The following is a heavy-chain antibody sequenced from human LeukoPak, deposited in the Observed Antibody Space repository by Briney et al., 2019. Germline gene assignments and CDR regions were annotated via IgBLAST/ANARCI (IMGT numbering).Heavy chain of an antibody. CDR3: ARLYSGSYYVAFDI. J-gene: IGHJ3*02. CDR2: IKCDGSEK. D-gene: IGHD1-26*01. CDR1: GFTFSSSW. V-gene: IGHV3-52*01. Sequence: GGSLRLSCAASGFTFSSSWMHWVCQAPEKGLEWVADIKCDGSEKYYVDSVKGRFTISRDNAKNSLYLQMNSLRAEDTAVYYCARLYSGSYYVAFDIWGQGTMVTVSS.